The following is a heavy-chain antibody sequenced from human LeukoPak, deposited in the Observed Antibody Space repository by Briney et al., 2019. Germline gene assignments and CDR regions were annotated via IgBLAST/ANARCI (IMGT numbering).Heavy chain of an antibody. CDR3: AKVGGAFWSGYFDY. D-gene: IGHD3-3*01. CDR1: GFTFSSYA. J-gene: IGHJ4*02. Sequence: GGSLRLSCAASGFTFSSYAMSWVRQAPGKGLEWVSGISGSGGSTYYADSVKGRFTISRDNSKNTLYLQMNSLRAEDTAVYYCAKVGGAFWSGYFDYWGQGTLVTVSS. CDR2: ISGSGGST. V-gene: IGHV3-23*01.